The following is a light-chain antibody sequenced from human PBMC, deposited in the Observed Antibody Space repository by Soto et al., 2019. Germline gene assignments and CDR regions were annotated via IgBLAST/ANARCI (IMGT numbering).Light chain of an antibody. CDR2: DVS. CDR1: SSDIGGYNY. CDR3: SSYTTISTWV. J-gene: IGLJ3*02. Sequence: QSVLTQPASVSGSPGQSITISCTGTSSDIGGYNYVSWYQQHPGKAPKLIIYDVSNRPSGVSNRFSGSKSGNTASLTISGLQAEDEADYYCSSYTTISTWVFGGGTKLTVL. V-gene: IGLV2-14*01.